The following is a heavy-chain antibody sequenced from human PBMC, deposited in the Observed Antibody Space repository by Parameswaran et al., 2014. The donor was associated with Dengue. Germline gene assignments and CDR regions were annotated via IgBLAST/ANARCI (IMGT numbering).Heavy chain of an antibody. CDR2: IYSGGST. V-gene: IGHV3-53*01. Sequence: WIRQPPGKGLEWVSVIYSGGSTYYADSVTGRFTISRDTSKNTLDLQMNSLRAEDTAVYYCARGVYSDTRWEDLGWFDPWGQGTLVTVSS. D-gene: IGHD5-12*01. J-gene: IGHJ5*02. CDR3: ARGVYSDTRWEDLGWFDP.